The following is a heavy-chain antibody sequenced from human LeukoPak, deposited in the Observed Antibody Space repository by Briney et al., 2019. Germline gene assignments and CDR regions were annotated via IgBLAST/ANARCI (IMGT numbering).Heavy chain of an antibody. D-gene: IGHD2-2*01. CDR1: GFTFSDYY. CDR2: ISSSGSTI. J-gene: IGHJ4*02. Sequence: GGSLRLSCAASGFTFSDYYMSWIRQAPGKGLEWVSYISSSGSTIYYADSVKGRFTISRDNAKNSLYLQMNSLRAEDTAVYYCAKRAPYCSSTSCSGDYFDYWGQGTLVTVSS. V-gene: IGHV3-11*01. CDR3: AKRAPYCSSTSCSGDYFDY.